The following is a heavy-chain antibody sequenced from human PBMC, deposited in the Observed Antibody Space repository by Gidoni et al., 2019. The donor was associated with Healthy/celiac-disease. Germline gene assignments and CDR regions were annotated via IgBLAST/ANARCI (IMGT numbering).Heavy chain of an antibody. J-gene: IGHJ6*02. V-gene: IGHV4-34*01. CDR1: GGSFSGYY. CDR3: ARGHPNYDFWSGYYTWGMDV. Sequence: QVQLQQWGAGLLKPSETLSLTCAVYGGSFSGYYCSWIRQPPGKGLEWIGEINHSGSTNYNPSLKSRVTISVDTSKNQFSLKLSSVTAADTAVYYCARGHPNYDFWSGYYTWGMDVWGQGTTVTVSS. D-gene: IGHD3-3*01. CDR2: INHSGST.